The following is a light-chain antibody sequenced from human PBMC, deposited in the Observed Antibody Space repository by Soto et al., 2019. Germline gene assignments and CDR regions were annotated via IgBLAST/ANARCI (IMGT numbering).Light chain of an antibody. Sequence: QSDLTQPASVSGSPGQSITISCTGTSRNVSGYNYVSWYQQHPGKAPKLMIYNVSNRPSGVSNRFSGSKSGNTASLTISWFQAEDEADYYCSSYTSSSTLEVFGTGTKVTVL. V-gene: IGLV2-14*01. J-gene: IGLJ1*01. CDR3: SSYTSSSTLEV. CDR1: SRNVSGYNY. CDR2: NVS.